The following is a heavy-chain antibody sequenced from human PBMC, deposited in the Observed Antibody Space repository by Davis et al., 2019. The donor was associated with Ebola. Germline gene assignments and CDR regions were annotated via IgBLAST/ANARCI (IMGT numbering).Heavy chain of an antibody. CDR3: ARQGGSYSLELDY. D-gene: IGHD1-26*01. CDR2: IYYSGST. V-gene: IGHV4-59*08. J-gene: IGHJ4*02. CDR1: GGSISSYY. Sequence: PSETLSLTCTVSGGSISSYYWSWIRQPPGKGLEWIGYIYYSGSTNYNPSLKSRVTISVDTSKNQFSLKVSSVTAADTAVYYCARQGGSYSLELDYWGQGTLVTVSS.